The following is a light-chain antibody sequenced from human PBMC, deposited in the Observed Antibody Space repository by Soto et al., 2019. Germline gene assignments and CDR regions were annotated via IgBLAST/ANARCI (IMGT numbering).Light chain of an antibody. CDR1: SGHSNYV. Sequence: QLVLTQSSSASASLGSSVKLTCTLSSGHSNYVIAWHQRRPGKAPRYLMKLEGSGSYNKGSGVPDRVSGSSSGADRYLTISGLLFEEEADYYCETWDSNTRVFGGGTKLTVL. CDR2: LEGSGSY. J-gene: IGLJ3*02. V-gene: IGLV4-60*02. CDR3: ETWDSNTRV.